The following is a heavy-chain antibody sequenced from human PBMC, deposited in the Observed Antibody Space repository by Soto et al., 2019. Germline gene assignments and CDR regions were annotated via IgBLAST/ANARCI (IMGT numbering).Heavy chain of an antibody. CDR3: AKEQYAGSGPDY. V-gene: IGHV3-23*01. D-gene: IGHD3-10*01. Sequence: EVQLLESGGGLGQPGGSLRLSCAASGFTFGNYAMNWVRQAPGKGLEWVSTISGSGASTYYADSVKGRFTISRDNSKNTLFLQMNSLRADDTALFYCAKEQYAGSGPDYWGQGTLVTVSS. CDR1: GFTFGNYA. J-gene: IGHJ4*02. CDR2: ISGSGAST.